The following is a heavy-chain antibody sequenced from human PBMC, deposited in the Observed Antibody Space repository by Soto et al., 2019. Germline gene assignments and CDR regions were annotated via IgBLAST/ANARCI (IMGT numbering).Heavy chain of an antibody. D-gene: IGHD6-13*01. Sequence: AVSVGSISSGGYYWGWFRQPPGKGLEWIGSIYYSGSTHYSPSLKSRIIMSIDTSTNQFSLKLTSVTAADTAVYYCTGHEGGAAADRPLDYWGQGTLVTVSS. CDR3: TGHEGGAAADRPLDY. CDR1: VGSISSGGYY. J-gene: IGHJ4*02. V-gene: IGHV4-39*01. CDR2: IYYSGST.